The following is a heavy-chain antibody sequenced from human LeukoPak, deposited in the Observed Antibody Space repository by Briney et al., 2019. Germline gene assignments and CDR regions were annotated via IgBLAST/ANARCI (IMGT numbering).Heavy chain of an antibody. Sequence: GGSLKLSCAASGFTFSSSAMHWVRQASGKGLEWVGRIRSKANSYAKAYAASVKGRITISRDDSKNTAYLQMNSLETEDTAVYYCTRLGDGYKIDYWGQGTLVTVSS. CDR1: GFTFSSSA. V-gene: IGHV3-73*01. D-gene: IGHD5-24*01. J-gene: IGHJ4*02. CDR3: TRLGDGYKIDY. CDR2: IRSKANSYAK.